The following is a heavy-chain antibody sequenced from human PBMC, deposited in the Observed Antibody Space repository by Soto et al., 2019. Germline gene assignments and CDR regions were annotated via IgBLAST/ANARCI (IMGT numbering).Heavy chain of an antibody. J-gene: IGHJ1*01. CDR1: SYTFTSYG. CDR3: ARGGYDSSGYYYAQYFQH. V-gene: IGHV1-18*04. CDR2: ISAYNGNT. D-gene: IGHD3-22*01. Sequence: ASVKVSCKASSYTFTSYGISWVRQAPGQGLEWMGWISAYNGNTNYAQKLQGRVTMTTDTSTSTAYMELRSLRSDDTAVYYCARGGYDSSGYYYAQYFQHWGQGTLVTVSS.